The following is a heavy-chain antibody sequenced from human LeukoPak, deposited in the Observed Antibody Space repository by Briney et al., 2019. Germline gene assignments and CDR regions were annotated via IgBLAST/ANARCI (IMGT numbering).Heavy chain of an antibody. CDR1: GFTFSSYS. D-gene: IGHD3-9*01. CDR3: ARTAFDWSQVGGNWFDP. V-gene: IGHV3-48*03. J-gene: IGHJ5*02. CDR2: ISSSGSNI. Sequence: GGSLRLSCAASGFTFSSYSLNWVRQAPGKGLEWISYISSSGSNIDYADSVKGRFTISRDNGKNSLFLQMNSLRVEDTAVYYCARTAFDWSQVGGNWFDPWGQGTLVTVSS.